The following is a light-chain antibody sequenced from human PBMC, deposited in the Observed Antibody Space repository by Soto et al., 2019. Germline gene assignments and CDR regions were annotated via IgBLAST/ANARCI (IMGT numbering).Light chain of an antibody. CDR1: QSVSSS. J-gene: IGKJ3*01. CDR2: DAS. CDR3: QQRSNWPPEVT. Sequence: EIVLTQSPDTLSLSPGERATLSCRASQSVSSSLAWYQQKPGQAPRLLIYDASNRATGIPARFSGSGSGTDFTLTISMLEPEDFAVYYCQQRSNWPPEVTFGPGTKVDIK. V-gene: IGKV3-11*01.